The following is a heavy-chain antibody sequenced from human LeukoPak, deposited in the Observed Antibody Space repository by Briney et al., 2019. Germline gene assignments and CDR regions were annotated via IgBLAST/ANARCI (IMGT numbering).Heavy chain of an antibody. Sequence: TGGSLRLSCAASGFTFSSYWMSWVRQAPGKGLEWVANIKQDGSEKYYVDSVKGRFTISRDNSKNTLYLQMNSLRAEDTAVYYCARGRRMNSSGLNWFDPWGQGTLVTVSS. CDR1: GFTFSSYW. V-gene: IGHV3-7*02. CDR2: IKQDGSEK. J-gene: IGHJ5*02. D-gene: IGHD6-19*01. CDR3: ARGRRMNSSGLNWFDP.